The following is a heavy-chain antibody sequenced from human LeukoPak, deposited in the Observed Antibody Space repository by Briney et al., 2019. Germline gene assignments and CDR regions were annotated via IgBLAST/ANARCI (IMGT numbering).Heavy chain of an antibody. J-gene: IGHJ4*02. CDR3: AKEGLIVGAPRNYFDY. CDR2: INAGNGNT. V-gene: IGHV1-3*03. D-gene: IGHD1-26*01. Sequence: ASVKVSCKASGYTFTSYAMHWVRQAPGQRLEWMGWINAGNGNTKYSQEFQGRVTMTTDTSTSTAYMELRSLTSEDMAVYYCAKEGLIVGAPRNYFDYWGQGTLVTVSS. CDR1: GYTFTSYA.